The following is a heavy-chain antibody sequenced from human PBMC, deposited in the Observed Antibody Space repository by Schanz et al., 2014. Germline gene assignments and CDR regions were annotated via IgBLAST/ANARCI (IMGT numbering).Heavy chain of an antibody. V-gene: IGHV3-23*04. Sequence: EVQLVESGGGLVQPGGSLRLSCAASGFTFTTNAMSWVRQPPGKGLEWVSAISGNGGSTYFADSVKGRFTISRDNSKNTLYLQMNSLRVEDTAVYYCAKLVAAIGSGDGMDVWGQGTTVTVSS. CDR1: GFTFTTNA. J-gene: IGHJ6*02. CDR2: ISGNGGST. CDR3: AKLVAAIGSGDGMDV. D-gene: IGHD3-10*01.